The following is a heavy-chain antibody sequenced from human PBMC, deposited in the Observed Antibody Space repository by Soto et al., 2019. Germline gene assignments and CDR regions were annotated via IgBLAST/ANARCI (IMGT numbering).Heavy chain of an antibody. CDR2: ISYDGSNK. V-gene: IGHV3-30*19. D-gene: IGHD3-16*02. J-gene: IGHJ2*01. CDR1: GFTFSSYG. CDR3: ARDESTYSYGPEINWYFDL. Sequence: QVQLVESGGGVVQPGRSLRLSCAASGFTFSSYGMHWVRQAPGKGLEWVAVISYDGSNKYYADSVKGRFTISRDNSKNTLYLQMNSRRAEDTAVYYCARDESTYSYGPEINWYFDLWGRGTLVTVSS.